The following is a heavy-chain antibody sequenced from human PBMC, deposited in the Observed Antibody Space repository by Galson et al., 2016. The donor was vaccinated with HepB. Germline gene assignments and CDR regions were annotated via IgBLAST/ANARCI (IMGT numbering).Heavy chain of an antibody. Sequence: SLRLSCAASGFAFSTYSMNWVRQAPGKGLEWLSSITSISSYIYYADSVSARFTISRDNAKNLLYLEMNSLQVEDTAVHYCASDTLVVSRGAIYYMDAWGKGTTVTVSS. D-gene: IGHD3-10*01. CDR2: ITSISSYI. CDR3: ASDTLVVSRGAIYYMDA. V-gene: IGHV3-21*01. J-gene: IGHJ6*03. CDR1: GFAFSTYS.